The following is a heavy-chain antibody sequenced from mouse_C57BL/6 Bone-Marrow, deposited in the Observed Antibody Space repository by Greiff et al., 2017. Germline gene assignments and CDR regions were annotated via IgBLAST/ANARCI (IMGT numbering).Heavy chain of an antibody. J-gene: IGHJ4*01. D-gene: IGHD2-4*01. Sequence: EVQLQQSGPELVKPGASVKISCKASGYTFTDYNMDWVKQSPGKSLEWIGDINPNNGGTIYNQKFKGKATLTVDKSSSTAYMELRSLTSEDTAVYYCARGGDYYYDGYAMDYWGQGTSVTVSS. V-gene: IGHV1-18*01. CDR2: INPNNGGT. CDR3: ARGGDYYYDGYAMDY. CDR1: GYTFTDYN.